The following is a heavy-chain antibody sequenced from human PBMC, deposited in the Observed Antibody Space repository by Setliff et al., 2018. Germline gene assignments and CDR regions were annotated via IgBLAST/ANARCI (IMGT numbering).Heavy chain of an antibody. Sequence: ASETLSLTCTVSDDSISSRRYYWGWFRQPAGKGLEWIGQIYTSWSTNYNPSFKSRVTISLDTSKNQFSLSLQTVTAADTAVYYCARMSGFQYIDVWGEGTTVTVSS. CDR2: IYTSWST. V-gene: IGHV4-61*09. J-gene: IGHJ6*03. D-gene: IGHD3-3*01. CDR1: DDSISSRRYY. CDR3: ARMSGFQYIDV.